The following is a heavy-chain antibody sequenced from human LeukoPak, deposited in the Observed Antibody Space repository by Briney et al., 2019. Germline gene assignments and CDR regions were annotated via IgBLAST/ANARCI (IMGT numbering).Heavy chain of an antibody. V-gene: IGHV4-59*08. CDR3: ARVSSGWYGYTDY. CDR1: GGSISSYY. J-gene: IGHJ4*02. D-gene: IGHD6-19*01. CDR2: IYYSGST. Sequence: SETLSLTCTVSGGSISSYYWSWIRQPPGKGLEWIGYIYYSGSTNYNPSLKSRVTISVDTSKNQFSLKLSSVTAADTAVYYCARVSSGWYGYTDYWGQGTLVTVSS.